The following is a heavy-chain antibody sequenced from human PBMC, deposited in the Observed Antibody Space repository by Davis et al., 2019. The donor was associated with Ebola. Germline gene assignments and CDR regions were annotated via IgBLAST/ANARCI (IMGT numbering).Heavy chain of an antibody. CDR3: ATTQWLREFDN. CDR2: FYDRST. V-gene: IGHV3-53*05. D-gene: IGHD6-19*01. CDR1: GFTVSSNH. Sequence: GGSLRPSCAPSGFTVSSNHMSWVRQAPGKGLEWVPAFYDRSTAYADSVRGRFTITRDKSNNTLYLDMNSLRVDDTAVYYCATTQWLREFDNWGQGTLVTVSS. J-gene: IGHJ4*02.